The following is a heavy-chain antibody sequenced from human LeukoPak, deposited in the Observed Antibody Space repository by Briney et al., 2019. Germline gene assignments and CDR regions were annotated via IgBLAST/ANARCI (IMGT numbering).Heavy chain of an antibody. CDR1: GYTFTSYW. V-gene: IGHV5-51*01. CDR3: ARRGYCSSTSCYVFDI. D-gene: IGHD2-2*01. Sequence: GESLKISCQGSGYTFTSYWIGWVRQMPVKGLEWMGSIYPGDSDTRYSPSFQGQVTISADKSISTAYLQWSSLKASDTAMYYCARRGYCSSTSCYVFDIWGQGTMVTVSS. J-gene: IGHJ3*02. CDR2: IYPGDSDT.